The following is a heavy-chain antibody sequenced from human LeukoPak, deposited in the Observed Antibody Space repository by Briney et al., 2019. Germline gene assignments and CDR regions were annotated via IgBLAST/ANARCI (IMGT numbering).Heavy chain of an antibody. CDR3: VRMVTGWPNWIDP. D-gene: IGHD6-19*01. V-gene: IGHV3-66*01. J-gene: IGHJ5*02. CDR1: GFTFSSYW. CDR2: IYPDGTT. Sequence: PGGSLRLSCAASGFTFSSYWMSWVRQAPGKGLEWVAVIYPDGTTNHAGSVRGRFIMSRDNSKNSLYLEMNSLRGEDTAIYYCVRMVTGWPNWIDPWGQGTLVTVSS.